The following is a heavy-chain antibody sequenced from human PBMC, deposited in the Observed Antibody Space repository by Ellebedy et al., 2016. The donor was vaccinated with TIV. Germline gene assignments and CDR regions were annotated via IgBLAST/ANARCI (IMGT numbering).Heavy chain of an antibody. Sequence: AASVKVSCKASGYTFTSYDINWMRQATGQGLEWMAWMNPNSGHTGYAQKFQGRVTMTRNTSISTAYMELSSLRSEDTAVYYCARAWDTGMAPNYHYGMDVWGQGTTVTVSS. D-gene: IGHD5-18*01. CDR3: ARAWDTGMAPNYHYGMDV. CDR2: MNPNSGHT. CDR1: GYTFTSYD. J-gene: IGHJ6*02. V-gene: IGHV1-8*01.